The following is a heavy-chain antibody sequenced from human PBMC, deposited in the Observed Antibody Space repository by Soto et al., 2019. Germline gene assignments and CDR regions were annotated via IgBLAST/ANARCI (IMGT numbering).Heavy chain of an antibody. V-gene: IGHV4-59*01. CDR1: GGSISNYY. D-gene: IGHD1-26*01. J-gene: IGHJ5*02. CDR3: ARDGKVSGSATHWLDP. Sequence: SETLSLTCTVSGGSISNYYWSWIRQPPGKGLEWIGCIFYSGSTNYSPSLRSRVTISVDTSKNQFSLELSSVTAADTAVYYCARDGKVSGSATHWLDPWGQGTLVTVSS. CDR2: IFYSGST.